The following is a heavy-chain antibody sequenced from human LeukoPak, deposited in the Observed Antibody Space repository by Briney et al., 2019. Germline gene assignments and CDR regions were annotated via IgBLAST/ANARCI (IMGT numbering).Heavy chain of an antibody. V-gene: IGHV4-59*08. CDR3: ARYILTGYYTGVYWFDP. CDR1: GGSMSSYY. D-gene: IGHD3-9*01. CDR2: ISYSGST. Sequence: SETLSLTCTVSGGSMSSYYWSWIRQPPGKGLEWIGYISYSGSTNYNPSLKSRITISVDTSKNQFSLKLSSVTAADTAVYYCARYILTGYYTGVYWFDPWGQGTLVTVSS. J-gene: IGHJ5*02.